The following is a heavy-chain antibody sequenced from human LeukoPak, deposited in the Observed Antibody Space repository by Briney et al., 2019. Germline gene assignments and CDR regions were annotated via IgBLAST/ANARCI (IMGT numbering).Heavy chain of an antibody. CDR1: GFTFSSYA. Sequence: GGSLRLSCVASGFTFSSYAMHWVRQAPGKGLESVAVIWYDGSNKFYADSVKGRFTISRDDSTDTVYLQINILRVEHTALYPCAKDLVLAAPNNWFDSWGQGTLVTVSS. CDR3: AKDLVLAAPNNWFDS. J-gene: IGHJ5*01. D-gene: IGHD2-15*01. CDR2: IWYDGSNK. V-gene: IGHV3-33*06.